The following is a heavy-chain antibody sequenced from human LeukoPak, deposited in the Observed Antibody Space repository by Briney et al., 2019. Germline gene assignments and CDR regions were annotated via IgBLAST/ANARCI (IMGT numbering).Heavy chain of an antibody. V-gene: IGHV1-2*06. CDR3: AGEDNSSGYRPFDI. J-gene: IGHJ3*02. CDR1: GYTFTGYY. D-gene: IGHD3-22*01. CDR2: INPNNGGT. Sequence: ASVKVSCTASGYTFTGYYIHWVRQAPGQGLDWMGRINPNNGGTNYAQKFQGRVTMTRDMSMSTAYMELSRLRSDDTAVYYCAGEDNSSGYRPFDIWGQGTMVTVSS.